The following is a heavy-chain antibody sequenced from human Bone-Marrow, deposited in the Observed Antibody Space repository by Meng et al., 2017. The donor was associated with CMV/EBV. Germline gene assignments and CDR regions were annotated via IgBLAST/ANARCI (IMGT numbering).Heavy chain of an antibody. CDR3: ARDSLPFESSTRDY. CDR1: GYTFTGYY. J-gene: IGHJ4*02. Sequence: ASVKVSCKASGYTFTGYYMHWVRQAPGQGLEWMGWISPNSGGTNYAQKFLGRVTMTRDTSISTAYMELSRLRSDDTAVYYCARDSLPFESSTRDYWGQGTLVTVSS. D-gene: IGHD2-2*01. CDR2: ISPNSGGT. V-gene: IGHV1-2*02.